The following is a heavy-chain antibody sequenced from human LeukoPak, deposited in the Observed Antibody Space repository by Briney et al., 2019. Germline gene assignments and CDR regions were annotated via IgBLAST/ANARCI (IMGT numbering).Heavy chain of an antibody. Sequence: SETLSLICTVSGGSISSSSYYWGWIRQPPGKGLEWIGSIFYSGSTYYNPSLKSRVTISVDTSKNRFSLKLSSVTAADTAMYYCARRLGARFDYWGQGTLVTVSS. D-gene: IGHD1-26*01. CDR2: IFYSGST. CDR3: ARRLGARFDY. CDR1: GGSISSSSYY. V-gene: IGHV4-39*01. J-gene: IGHJ4*02.